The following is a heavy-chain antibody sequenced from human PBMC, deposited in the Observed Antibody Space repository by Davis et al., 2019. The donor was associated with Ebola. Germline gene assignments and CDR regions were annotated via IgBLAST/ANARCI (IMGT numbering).Heavy chain of an antibody. CDR2: IYSGGST. CDR3: TRSSPIFEGAMDV. J-gene: IGHJ6*04. V-gene: IGHV3-53*01. D-gene: IGHD3-3*01. CDR1: GFTVSSNY. Sequence: GESLKISCAASGFTVSSNYMSWVRQAPGKGLEWVSVIYSGGSTYYADSVKGRFTISRDNAKRSLYMQMNSLRAEDTAVYYCTRSSPIFEGAMDVWGTGTTVAVSS.